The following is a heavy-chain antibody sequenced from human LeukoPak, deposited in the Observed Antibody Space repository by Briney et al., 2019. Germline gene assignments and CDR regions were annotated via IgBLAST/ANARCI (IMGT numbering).Heavy chain of an antibody. Sequence: GGSLRLSCAASGFTFSSYSMNWVRQAPGKGLEWVSYISSSSSTIYYADSVKGRFTISRDNSKNTLFLQMSSLRAEDTAVYYCARGSTFHDYWGQGTLVTVSS. V-gene: IGHV3-48*01. CDR2: ISSSSSTI. J-gene: IGHJ4*02. CDR1: GFTFSSYS. CDR3: ARGSTFHDY.